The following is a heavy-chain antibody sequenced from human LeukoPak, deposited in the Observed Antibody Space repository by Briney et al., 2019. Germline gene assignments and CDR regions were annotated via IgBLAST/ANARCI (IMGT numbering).Heavy chain of an antibody. Sequence: SGGSLRLSCSASGFTFSSYAMHWVRQAPGKGLEYVSAISSNGGSTYYADSVKGRFTISRDNSKNTLYLQMSSLRAEDTAVYYCVNPQRLWGIAAAGTLVDYWGQGTLVTVSS. V-gene: IGHV3-64D*06. CDR2: ISSNGGST. J-gene: IGHJ4*02. CDR1: GFTFSSYA. CDR3: VNPQRLWGIAAAGTLVDY. D-gene: IGHD6-13*01.